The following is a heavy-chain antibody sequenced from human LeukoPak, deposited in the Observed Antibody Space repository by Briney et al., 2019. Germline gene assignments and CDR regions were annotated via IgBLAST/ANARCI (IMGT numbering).Heavy chain of an antibody. CDR1: GFTFSSYW. D-gene: IGHD2-15*01. Sequence: GGSLRLSCAASGFTFSSYWMHWVRQAPGKGLVWVSRINSDGSSTSYADSVKGRFTISRDNAKNTLYLQMNSLRAEDTAVYYCAREDIVVVVAATPSLIDYWGQGTLVTVSS. J-gene: IGHJ4*02. CDR2: INSDGSST. V-gene: IGHV3-74*01. CDR3: AREDIVVVVAATPSLIDY.